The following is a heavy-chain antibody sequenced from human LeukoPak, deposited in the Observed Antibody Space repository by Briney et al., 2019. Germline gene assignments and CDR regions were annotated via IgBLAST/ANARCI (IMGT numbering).Heavy chain of an antibody. J-gene: IGHJ4*02. CDR2: INSDGSRT. CDR3: AKEFCSGGSCNLDY. CDR1: GFTFSSYW. Sequence: GGSLRLSCAASGFTFSSYWMHWVRQAPGKGLVWVSRINSDGSRTSYADSVKGRFTISRDNAKNTLYLQMNSPRAEDTAVYYCAKEFCSGGSCNLDYWGQGTLVTVSS. D-gene: IGHD2-15*01. V-gene: IGHV3-74*01.